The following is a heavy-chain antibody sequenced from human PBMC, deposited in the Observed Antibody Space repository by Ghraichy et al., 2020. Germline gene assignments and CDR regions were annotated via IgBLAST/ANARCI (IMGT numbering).Heavy chain of an antibody. CDR2: INSDGSST. J-gene: IGHJ6*02. CDR3: ARVGPYWSGDGYNYDYYYGMDV. D-gene: IGHD5-24*01. Sequence: GESLNISCAASGFTFSSYWMHWVRQAPGKGLVWVSRINSDGSSTSYADSVKGRFTISRDNAKNTLYLQMNSLRAEDTAVYYCARVGPYWSGDGYNYDYYYGMDVWGQGTTVTVSS. V-gene: IGHV3-74*01. CDR1: GFTFSSYW.